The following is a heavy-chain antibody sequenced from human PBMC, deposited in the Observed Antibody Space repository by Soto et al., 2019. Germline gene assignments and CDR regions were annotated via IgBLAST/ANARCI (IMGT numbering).Heavy chain of an antibody. Sequence: SETLSLTCTVSGGSISSSSYYWGWIRQPPGKGLEWIGSIYYSGSTYYNPSLKSRVTISVDTSKNQFSLKLSSVTAADTVVYYCARNGVSDPAVVYWGQGTLVTVSS. CDR1: GGSISSSSYY. J-gene: IGHJ4*02. CDR3: ARNGVSDPAVVY. D-gene: IGHD4-17*01. V-gene: IGHV4-39*01. CDR2: IYYSGST.